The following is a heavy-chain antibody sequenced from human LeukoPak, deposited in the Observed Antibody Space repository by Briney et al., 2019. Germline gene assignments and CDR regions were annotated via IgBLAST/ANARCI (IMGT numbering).Heavy chain of an antibody. V-gene: IGHV3-23*01. J-gene: IGHJ4*02. CDR3: AKDPASHSNYDY. CDR2: ISGSGGST. Sequence: GGTLRLSCAASGFTFSIYGMSWVRQAPGKGLEWVSAISGSGGSTYYADSVKGRFTISRDNSKNTLYLQMNSLRAEDTAVYYCAKDPASHSNYDYWGQGTLVTVSS. CDR1: GFTFSIYG.